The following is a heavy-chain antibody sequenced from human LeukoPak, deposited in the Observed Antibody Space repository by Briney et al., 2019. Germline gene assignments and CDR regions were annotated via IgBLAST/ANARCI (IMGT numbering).Heavy chain of an antibody. V-gene: IGHV3-23*01. CDR2: ISSSGGST. Sequence: GGSLRLSCAASGFTFSSYAMSWVRQSPGKGLEWVSTISSSGGSTYYADSVKGRFTISRDNSKNTMYLQMNSLRVEDTSVYYCVKESGPFGAFDVWGQGTMVTVSS. J-gene: IGHJ3*01. CDR1: GFTFSSYA. D-gene: IGHD3-10*01. CDR3: VKESGPFGAFDV.